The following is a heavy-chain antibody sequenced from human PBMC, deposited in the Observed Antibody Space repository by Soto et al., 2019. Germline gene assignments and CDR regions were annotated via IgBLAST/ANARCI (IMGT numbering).Heavy chain of an antibody. CDR3: ARRAVTTYHFFDY. V-gene: IGHV3-21*06. CDR2: VHRASTYI. Sequence: GGSLRLSCATSGFTFSSFDMDWVRQAPGKGLEWVSSVHRASTYIYYADSVRGRFTISRDNAKSSLYLQMNSLTVEDTAVYYCARRAVTTYHFFDYWGQGALVTVSS. CDR1: GFTFSSFD. J-gene: IGHJ4*02. D-gene: IGHD4-17*01.